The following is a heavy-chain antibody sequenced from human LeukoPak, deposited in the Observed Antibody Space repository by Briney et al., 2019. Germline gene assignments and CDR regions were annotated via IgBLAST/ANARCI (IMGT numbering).Heavy chain of an antibody. V-gene: IGHV1-69*05. CDR2: IIPIFGTA. Sequence: GASVKVSCKASGGTFSSYAISWVRQAPGQGLEWMGGIIPIFGTANYAQKFQGRVTNTTDESTSTAYMELSSLRSEDTAVYYCARSGYSYGSPDYYYYYMDVWGKGTTVTVSS. J-gene: IGHJ6*03. CDR3: ARSGYSYGSPDYYYYYMDV. D-gene: IGHD5-18*01. CDR1: GGTFSSYA.